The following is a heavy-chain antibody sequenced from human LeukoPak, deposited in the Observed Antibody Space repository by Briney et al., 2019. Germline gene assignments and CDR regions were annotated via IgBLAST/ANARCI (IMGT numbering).Heavy chain of an antibody. CDR3: ARRGDYGDYFDY. V-gene: IGHV4-59*08. D-gene: IGHD4-17*01. Sequence: PSETLSLTCTVSGGSISSYYWSWIRQPPGKGLEWIGYIYYSGSTNYNPSLKSRVTISVDTSKNRFSLKLSSVTAADTAVYYCARRGDYGDYFDYWGQGTLVTVSS. J-gene: IGHJ4*02. CDR2: IYYSGST. CDR1: GGSISSYY.